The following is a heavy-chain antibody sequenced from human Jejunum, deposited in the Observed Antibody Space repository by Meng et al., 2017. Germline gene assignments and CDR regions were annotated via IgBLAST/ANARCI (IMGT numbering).Heavy chain of an antibody. J-gene: IGHJ4*02. CDR1: GDSISNNNNY. CDR3: ARDSYYDSSAYYY. V-gene: IGHV4-39*07. CDR2: IYYTGNT. D-gene: IGHD3-22*01. Sequence: HLQLQESGPGLVQPSETRSLTCTVSGDSISNNNNYWGWIRQPSGKGLEWIGNIYYTGNTYYNPSLRSRLTISVDTSKNQFSLTLNSVTAADTAVYYCARDSYYDSSAYYYWGQGTLVTVSS.